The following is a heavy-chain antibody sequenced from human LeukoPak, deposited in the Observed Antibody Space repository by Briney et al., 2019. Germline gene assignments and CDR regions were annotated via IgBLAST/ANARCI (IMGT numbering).Heavy chain of an antibody. CDR3: ARVDYGDYSKYFDY. J-gene: IGHJ4*02. CDR1: GESFSGYY. CDR2: INHSGDT. D-gene: IGHD4-17*01. V-gene: IGHV4-34*01. Sequence: SETLSLTCAVYGESFSGYYWSWIRQPPGKGLEWIGEINHSGDTNYNPSPKSRVTISVDTSKNQFSLKVSSVTAADTAVYYCARVDYGDYSKYFDYWGQGTLVTVSS.